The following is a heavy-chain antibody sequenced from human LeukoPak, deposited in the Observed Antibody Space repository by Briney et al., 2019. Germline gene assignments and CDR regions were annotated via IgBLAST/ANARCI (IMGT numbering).Heavy chain of an antibody. CDR3: ARSTTMVRGVIGGFDP. D-gene: IGHD3-10*01. Sequence: PGGSLRLSCAASGFTFSSYWMSWVRQAPGKGLEWVANIKQDGSEKYYVDSVKGRFTISRDNAKNSLYLQMNSLRAEDTAVYYCARSTTMVRGVIGGFDPWGQGTLVTVSS. V-gene: IGHV3-7*01. CDR1: GFTFSSYW. J-gene: IGHJ5*02. CDR2: IKQDGSEK.